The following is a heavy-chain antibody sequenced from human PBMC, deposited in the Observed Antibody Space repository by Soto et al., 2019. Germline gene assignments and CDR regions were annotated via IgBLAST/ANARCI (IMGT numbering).Heavy chain of an antibody. J-gene: IGHJ4*02. CDR1: GFTFSSYW. D-gene: IGHD3-9*01. Sequence: GGSLRLSCAASGFTFSSYWMSWVRQAPGKGLEWAANIKQDGSEKYYVDSVKGRFTISRDNAKNSLYLQMNSLRAEDTAVYYCARDLERINYDILTGYRKLPLDYWGQGTLVTVSS. CDR2: IKQDGSEK. V-gene: IGHV3-7*03. CDR3: ARDLERINYDILTGYRKLPLDY.